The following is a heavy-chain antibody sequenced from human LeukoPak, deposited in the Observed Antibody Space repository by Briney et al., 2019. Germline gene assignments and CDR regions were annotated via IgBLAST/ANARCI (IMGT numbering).Heavy chain of an antibody. V-gene: IGHV3-7*03. CDR3: ARDQYDTWSRRGNFDS. J-gene: IGHJ4*02. CDR2: IKLDGSEK. Sequence: GGSLRLSCAASGFAFSSYTMTWVRQAPGKGLEWVANIKLDGSEKNYVDSVKGRFTISRDNTKNSLYLQMNSLRAEDTAVFYCARDQYDTWSRRGNFDSWGQGTLVIVSS. D-gene: IGHD3-3*01. CDR1: GFAFSSYT.